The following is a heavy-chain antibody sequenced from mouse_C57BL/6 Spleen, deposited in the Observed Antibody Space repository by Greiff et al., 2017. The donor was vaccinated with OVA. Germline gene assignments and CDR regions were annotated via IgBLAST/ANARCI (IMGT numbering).Heavy chain of an antibody. CDR1: GYTFTSYW. J-gene: IGHJ2*01. D-gene: IGHD2-5*01. CDR3: ALPYYSNYGYFDY. Sequence: VQLQQPGTELVEPGASVKLSCKASGYTFTSYWMHWVKQRPGQGLEWIGNINPSNGGTNYNEKFKSKATLTVDKSSSTAYMQLSSLTSEDSAVYYCALPYYSNYGYFDYWGQGTTLTVSS. V-gene: IGHV1-53*01. CDR2: INPSNGGT.